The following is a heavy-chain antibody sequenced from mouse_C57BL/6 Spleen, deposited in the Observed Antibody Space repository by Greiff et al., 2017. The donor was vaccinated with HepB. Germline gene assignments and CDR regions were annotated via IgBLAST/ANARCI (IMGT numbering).Heavy chain of an antibody. CDR1: GFTFSSYA. D-gene: IGHD2-5*01. CDR2: ISDGGSYT. CDR3: ARASNFFYAMDY. V-gene: IGHV5-4*03. J-gene: IGHJ4*01. Sequence: EVKLMESGGGLVKPGGSLKLSCAASGFTFSSYAMSWVRQTPEKRLEWVATISDGGSYTYYPDNVKGRFTISRDNAKNNLYLQMSHLKSEDTAMYYCARASNFFYAMDYWGQGTSVTVSS.